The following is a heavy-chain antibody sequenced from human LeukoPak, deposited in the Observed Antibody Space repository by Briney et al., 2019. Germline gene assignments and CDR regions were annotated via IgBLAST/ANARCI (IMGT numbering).Heavy chain of an antibody. CDR2: IYHSGST. D-gene: IGHD3-10*01. CDR3: ARDREYNYGAGY. J-gene: IGHJ4*02. V-gene: IGHV4-59*01. CDR1: GGSIGSYY. Sequence: PSETLSLTCTVSGGSIGSYYWSWIRQPPGKGLEWIGHIYHSGSTNYNPSLKSRVTISLDTSKNQFSLTLSSVTAADTAVYYCARDREYNYGAGYWGQGTLVTVSS.